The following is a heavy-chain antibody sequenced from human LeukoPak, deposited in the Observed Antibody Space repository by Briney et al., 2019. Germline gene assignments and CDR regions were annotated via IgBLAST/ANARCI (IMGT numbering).Heavy chain of an antibody. J-gene: IGHJ5*02. CDR2: ISSSSSYI. V-gene: IGHV3-21*01. CDR1: GFTFSSYS. D-gene: IGHD2-2*01. Sequence: GGSLRLSCAASGFTFSSYSMNWVRQAPGKGLEWVSSISSSSSYIYYADSVKGRFTISRDNAKNSLYLQMNSLRAEDTAVYYCARSKGCSSTSCMSGWFDPRGQGTLVTVSS. CDR3: ARSKGCSSTSCMSGWFDP.